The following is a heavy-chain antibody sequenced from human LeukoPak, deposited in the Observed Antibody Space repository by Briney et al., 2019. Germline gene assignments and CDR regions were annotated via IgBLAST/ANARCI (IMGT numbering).Heavy chain of an antibody. Sequence: ASVKVSCTASGYTFTSYAMHWVRQAPGQRLEWMGWINAGNGNTKYSQKFQGRVTITRDTSASTAYMELSSLRSEDTAVYYCARTRAPQGHCSSTSCSEPYFDYWGQGTLVTVSS. CDR1: GYTFTSYA. V-gene: IGHV1-3*01. CDR2: INAGNGNT. CDR3: ARTRAPQGHCSSTSCSEPYFDY. D-gene: IGHD2-2*01. J-gene: IGHJ4*02.